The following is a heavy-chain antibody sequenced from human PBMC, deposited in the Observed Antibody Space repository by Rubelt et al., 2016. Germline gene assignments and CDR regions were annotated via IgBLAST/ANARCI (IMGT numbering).Heavy chain of an antibody. V-gene: IGHV3-30*04. D-gene: IGHD6-25*01. Sequence: QVQLVESGGGLVKPGGSLRLSCAASGFTFRTYAMHWVRQAPGKGLEGVAVISHDGNYYQHADSVKGRFTISRGNYKNTLYLQMNSLRPEDTAMYYCASCEAAPGNFDYWGQGTLVTVSS. CDR1: GFTFRTYA. CDR3: ASCEAAPGNFDY. J-gene: IGHJ4*02. CDR2: ISHDGNYY.